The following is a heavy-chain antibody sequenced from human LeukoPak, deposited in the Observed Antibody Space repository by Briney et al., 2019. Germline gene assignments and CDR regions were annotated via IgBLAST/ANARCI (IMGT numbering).Heavy chain of an antibody. CDR3: ARPTGGTCSSTSCYTGGWFDP. V-gene: IGHV4-39*01. D-gene: IGHD2-2*02. CDR1: GGSIRSSSYY. J-gene: IGHJ5*02. Sequence: PSETLSLTCTVSGGSIRSSSYYWGWIRQPPGKGLEWIGSIYYGGSTYYNPSLKSRVTISVDTSKNQFSLKLSSVTAADTAVYYCARPTGGTCSSTSCYTGGWFDPWGQGTLVTVSS. CDR2: IYYGGST.